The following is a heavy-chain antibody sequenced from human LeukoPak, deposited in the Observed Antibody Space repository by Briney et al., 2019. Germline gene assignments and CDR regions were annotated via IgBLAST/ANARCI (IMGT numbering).Heavy chain of an antibody. CDR1: GGTFSSYA. V-gene: IGHV1-69*05. D-gene: IGHD7-27*01. CDR2: IIPIFGTA. Sequence: ASVKVSCKASGGTFSSYAISWVRQAPGQGLEWMGGIIPIFGTANYAQKFQGRVTITTDESTSTAYMELSSLRSEDTAVYYCARDTRKTGDFDYWGQGTLVTVSS. CDR3: ARDTRKTGDFDY. J-gene: IGHJ4*02.